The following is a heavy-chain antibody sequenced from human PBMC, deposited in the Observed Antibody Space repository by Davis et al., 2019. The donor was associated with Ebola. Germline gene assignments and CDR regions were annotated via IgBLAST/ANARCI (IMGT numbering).Heavy chain of an antibody. CDR1: GFTLTKYA. CDR2: VHGGNGNT. D-gene: IGHD6-19*01. J-gene: IGHJ4*02. CDR3: ARATFGYNSGWYADY. Sequence: ASVKVSCKASGFTLTKYAIHWVRQAPGQRLEWMGWVHGGNGNTKYSQRFQGRVTITTDTSANTAYLDLSSLRSDDTAVFYCARATFGYNSGWYADYWGQGTLVTVSS. V-gene: IGHV1-3*01.